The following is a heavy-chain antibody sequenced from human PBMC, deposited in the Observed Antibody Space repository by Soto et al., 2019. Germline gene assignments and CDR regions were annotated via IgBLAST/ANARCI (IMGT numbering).Heavy chain of an antibody. CDR1: GFTFSSYD. Sequence: GGSLRLSCAASGFTFSSYDMHWVRQATGKGLEWVSAIGTAGDTYYPGSVKGRFTISRENAKNSLYLQMNSLRAGDTAVYYCARVNGSGSYWDPYYYYYMDVWGKGTTVTVAS. D-gene: IGHD3-10*01. CDR3: ARVNGSGSYWDPYYYYYMDV. V-gene: IGHV3-13*01. CDR2: IGTAGDT. J-gene: IGHJ6*03.